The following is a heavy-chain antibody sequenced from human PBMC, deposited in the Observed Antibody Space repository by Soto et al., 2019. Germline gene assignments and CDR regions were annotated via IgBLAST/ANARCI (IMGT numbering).Heavy chain of an antibody. Sequence: GGSLRLSCAASGFTFSSYGMHWVRQAPGKGLEWVAVIWYDGSNKYYADSVKGRFTISRDNSKNTLYLQMNSLRAEDTAVYYCARGGDYGQHDAFDIWGQGTMVTVSS. J-gene: IGHJ3*02. V-gene: IGHV3-33*01. CDR2: IWYDGSNK. CDR1: GFTFSSYG. CDR3: ARGGDYGQHDAFDI. D-gene: IGHD4-17*01.